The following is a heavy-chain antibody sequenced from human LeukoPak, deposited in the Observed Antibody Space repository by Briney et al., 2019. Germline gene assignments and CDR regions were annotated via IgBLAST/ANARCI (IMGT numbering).Heavy chain of an antibody. CDR1: GFSFSHYA. Sequence: GGSLRLSCAASGFSFSHYALHWVRQAPGKGLEWLAFISYDGNVKYYADSVKGRFTVSRDDSKLTLYLQMNSLRTEDTALYYCARDFSTKYSQDYWGQGTLVTVSS. CDR2: ISYDGNVK. CDR3: ARDFSTKYSQDY. V-gene: IGHV3-30-3*01. J-gene: IGHJ4*02. D-gene: IGHD1-26*01.